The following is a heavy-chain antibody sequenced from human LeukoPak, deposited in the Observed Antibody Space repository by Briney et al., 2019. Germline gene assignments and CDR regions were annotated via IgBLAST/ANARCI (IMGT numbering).Heavy chain of an antibody. J-gene: IGHJ6*03. CDR2: IIPKFGKA. V-gene: IGHV1-69*13. CDR1: GGTFSGYA. Sequence: SVKVSCKASGGTFSGYAISWVRQAPGQGLEWMGEIIPKFGKANYAQKFQGRVTITADEITSTAYMDLTSLRSEDTAVYYCARGEGGADYYYMDVWGKGTTVTVSS. CDR3: ARGEGGADYYYMDV. D-gene: IGHD1-26*01.